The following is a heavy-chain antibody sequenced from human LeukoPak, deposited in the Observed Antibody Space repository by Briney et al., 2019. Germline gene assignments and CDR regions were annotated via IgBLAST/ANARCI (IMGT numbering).Heavy chain of an antibody. V-gene: IGHV4-59*01. CDR1: GGSISSYY. CDR3: ARGRIAVAGTKNYFDY. J-gene: IGHJ4*02. D-gene: IGHD6-19*01. Sequence: PSETLSLTCTVSGGSISSYYWSWIRQPPGKGLEWIGDIYYSGSTNYNPSLKSRVTISVDTSKNQFSLKLSSVTAADTAVYYCARGRIAVAGTKNYFDYWGQGTLATVSS. CDR2: IYYSGST.